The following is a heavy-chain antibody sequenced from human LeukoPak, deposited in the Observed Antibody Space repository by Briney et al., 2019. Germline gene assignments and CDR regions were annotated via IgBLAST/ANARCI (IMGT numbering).Heavy chain of an antibody. D-gene: IGHD3-22*01. V-gene: IGHV3-7*01. CDR2: IKYDGSHK. J-gene: IGHJ4*02. CDR1: RFSFSSYW. Sequence: GGSLRLSCVASRFSFSSYWMAWVRQAPGKGLEWVANIKYDGSHKYYVDSVKGRFTISRDNAKNSVYLQMNSLRVDDTAVYFCASSHDSSGNDWGQGTMVTVPS. CDR3: ASSHDSSGND.